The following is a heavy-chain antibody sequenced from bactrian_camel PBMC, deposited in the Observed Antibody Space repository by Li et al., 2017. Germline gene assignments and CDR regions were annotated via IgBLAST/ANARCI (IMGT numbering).Heavy chain of an antibody. Sequence: HVQLVESGGGSVQPGGSLRLSCASSGSIYDTMCMGWVRQAPGEEREGVAAIYNGDGSTIYDDSAKGRFTISKDNAKNTLYLQMNSLKLEDTAKYYCAEGPTCSGRSWMLPMVFDYWGQGTQVTVS. CDR1: GSIYDTMC. D-gene: IGHD1*01. CDR3: AEGPTCSGRSWMLPMVFDY. V-gene: IGHV3S54*01. CDR2: IYNGDGST. J-gene: IGHJ4*01.